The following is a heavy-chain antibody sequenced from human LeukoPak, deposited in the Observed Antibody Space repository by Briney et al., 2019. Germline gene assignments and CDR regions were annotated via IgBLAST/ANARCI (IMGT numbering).Heavy chain of an antibody. Sequence: SVKVSCKASGYTFTSYYMHWVRQAPGQGLEWMGGIIPIFGTANYAQKFQGRVTITADESTSTAYMELSSLRSEDTAVYYCARAAAGAFDIWGQGTMVTVSS. V-gene: IGHV1-69*13. CDR1: GYTFTSYY. D-gene: IGHD6-13*01. CDR2: IIPIFGTA. CDR3: ARAAAGAFDI. J-gene: IGHJ3*02.